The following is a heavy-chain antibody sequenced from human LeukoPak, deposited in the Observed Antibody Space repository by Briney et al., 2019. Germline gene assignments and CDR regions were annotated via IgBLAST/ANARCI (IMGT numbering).Heavy chain of an antibody. Sequence: GGSLGLSCAASKFTFYDYAMHWVRQAPGKGLEWVSFISGDGGSTSYADSVKGRFTISRDNRKNSLYLQINSLRAEDTAVYYCARDSPGYGGYSYWGQGTLVTVS. D-gene: IGHD5-12*01. J-gene: IGHJ4*02. CDR3: ARDSPGYGGYSY. CDR2: ISGDGGST. CDR1: KFTFYDYA. V-gene: IGHV3-43*02.